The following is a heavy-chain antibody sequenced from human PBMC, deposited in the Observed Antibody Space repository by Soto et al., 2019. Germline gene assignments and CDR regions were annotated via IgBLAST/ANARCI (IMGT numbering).Heavy chain of an antibody. D-gene: IGHD3-3*01. V-gene: IGHV1-69*06. CDR1: GGTFSIYA. CDR2: IIPIFGTA. CDR3: ARSSAGFLEWLFGYGMDV. J-gene: IGHJ6*02. Sequence: SVKVSCKASGGTFSIYAISWVLQSPLQWREWMGGIIPIFGTANYAQKFQGRVTITADKSTSTAYMELSSLRSEDTAVYYCARSSAGFLEWLFGYGMDVWGQGTTVTVSS.